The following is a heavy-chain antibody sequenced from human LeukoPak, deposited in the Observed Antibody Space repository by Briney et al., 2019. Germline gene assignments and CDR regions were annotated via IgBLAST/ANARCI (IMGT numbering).Heavy chain of an antibody. CDR3: TTAANDYGDPHDN. Sequence: SVKVSCKASGGTFSSYAISWVRQAPGQGLEWMGGIIPIFGTANYAQKFQGRVTTTADESTSTAYMELSSLRSEDTAVYYCTTAANDYGDPHDNWGQGTLVTVSS. CDR1: GGTFSSYA. CDR2: IIPIFGTA. J-gene: IGHJ4*02. D-gene: IGHD4-17*01. V-gene: IGHV1-69*01.